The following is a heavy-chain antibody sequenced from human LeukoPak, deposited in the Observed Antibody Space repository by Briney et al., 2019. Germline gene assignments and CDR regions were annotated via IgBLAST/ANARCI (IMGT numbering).Heavy chain of an antibody. Sequence: SETLSLTCAVYGGSFSGYYWGWIRQPPGKGLKWIGSIYYSGSTYYNPSLKSRVTISVDTSKNQFSLKLSSVTAADTAVYYCARDRNHQDPTSPVNNWGQGTLVTVSS. CDR1: GGSFSGYY. CDR2: IYYSGST. CDR3: ARDRNHQDPTSPVNN. V-gene: IGHV4-34*01. J-gene: IGHJ4*02. D-gene: IGHD1-14*01.